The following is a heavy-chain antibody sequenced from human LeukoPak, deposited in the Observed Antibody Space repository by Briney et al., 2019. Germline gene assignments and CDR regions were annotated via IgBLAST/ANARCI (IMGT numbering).Heavy chain of an antibody. D-gene: IGHD3-9*01. V-gene: IGHV3-9*01. CDR3: AKDLYYDILTGDYGMDV. J-gene: IGHJ6*02. Sequence: GRSLRLSCAASGFTFDDYAMHCVRQAPGKGLEWVSGISWNSGSIGYADSVKGRFTISRDNAKNSLYLQMNSLRAEDTALYYCAKDLYYDILTGDYGMDVWGQGTTVTASS. CDR1: GFTFDDYA. CDR2: ISWNSGSI.